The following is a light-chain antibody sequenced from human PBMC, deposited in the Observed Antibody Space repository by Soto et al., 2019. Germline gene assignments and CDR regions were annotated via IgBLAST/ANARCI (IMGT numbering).Light chain of an antibody. Sequence: QAVVTYEASLTVSPGGTVTLTCASSSGEVSSGNFPNWFQQKPGQAPRALTYSTDSKYSWTPARFSGSLVGGKAALTLSGVQPEDAADYYCLLYYGGAGLFRAGTKVTVL. V-gene: IGLV7-43*01. CDR1: SGEVSSGNF. CDR3: LLYYGGAGL. CDR2: STD. J-gene: IGLJ1*01.